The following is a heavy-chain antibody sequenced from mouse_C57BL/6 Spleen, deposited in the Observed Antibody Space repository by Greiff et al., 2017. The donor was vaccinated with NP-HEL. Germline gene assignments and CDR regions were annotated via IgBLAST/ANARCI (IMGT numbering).Heavy chain of an antibody. Sequence: QVHVKQSGPGLVQPSQSLSITCTVSGFSLTSYGVHWVRQSPGKGLEWLGVIWRGGSTDYNAAFMSRLSITKDNSKSQVFFKMNSLQADDTAIYYCAKNRGHGNYVGYAMDYWGQGTSVTVSS. J-gene: IGHJ4*01. D-gene: IGHD2-1*01. CDR1: GFSLTSYG. CDR3: AKNRGHGNYVGYAMDY. CDR2: IWRGGST. V-gene: IGHV2-5*01.